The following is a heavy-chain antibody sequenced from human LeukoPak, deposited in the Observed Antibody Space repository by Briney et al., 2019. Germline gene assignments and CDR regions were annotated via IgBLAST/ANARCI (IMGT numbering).Heavy chain of an antibody. CDR2: ISGSSGYI. J-gene: IGHJ4*02. CDR1: GFTFNSYS. D-gene: IGHD6-19*01. Sequence: KAGGSLRLSCAASGFTFNSYSMNWVRQAPGKGLEWVSSISGSSGYIYYADSVKGRFTISRDNAKNSLYLQMNSMRAEDTAVYYCARDRSDRLAVAGTSAFDYWGQGTRVTVSS. V-gene: IGHV3-21*01. CDR3: ARDRSDRLAVAGTSAFDY.